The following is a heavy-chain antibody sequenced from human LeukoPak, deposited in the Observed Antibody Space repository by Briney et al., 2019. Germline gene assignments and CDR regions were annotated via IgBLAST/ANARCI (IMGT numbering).Heavy chain of an antibody. CDR1: GFTFSSYA. CDR3: ARGAVTTNYYYYGMDV. Sequence: GGSLRLSCAASGFTFSSYAMHWVRQAPGKGLEWVAVISYDGSNKYYADSVKGRFTISRDNSKNTLYLQMNSLRAEDTAVYYCARGAVTTNYYYYGMDVWGQGTTVTVSS. V-gene: IGHV3-30-3*01. CDR2: ISYDGSNK. J-gene: IGHJ6*02. D-gene: IGHD4-17*01.